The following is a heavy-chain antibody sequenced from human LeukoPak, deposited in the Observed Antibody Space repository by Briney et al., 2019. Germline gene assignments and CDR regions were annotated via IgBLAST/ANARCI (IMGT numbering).Heavy chain of an antibody. CDR2: ISGSGGST. CDR3: AKGAASRGYTYVAN. CDR1: AFTVRSYA. V-gene: IGHV3-23*01. Sequence: PGGSLRLSCAASAFTVRSYAMIWVRQAPGKGLEWVSGISGSGGSTYYSDSAKGRFTISRDNSNNTLYLQMNSLRAEDRAVYYCAKGAASRGYTYVANWGQGTLVTVSS. D-gene: IGHD5-18*01. J-gene: IGHJ4*02.